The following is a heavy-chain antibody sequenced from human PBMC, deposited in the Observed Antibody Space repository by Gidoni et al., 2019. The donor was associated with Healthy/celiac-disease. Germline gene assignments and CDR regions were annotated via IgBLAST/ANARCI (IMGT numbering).Heavy chain of an antibody. V-gene: IGHV3-21*01. CDR2: ISSSSSYI. J-gene: IGHJ4*02. CDR3: ARAGLGYCSGGSCSTPDY. D-gene: IGHD2-15*01. Sequence: EVQLVESGGGLVKPGGSLRLSCAASGFTFSSYSMNWVRQAPGKGLAWVSSISSSSSYIYYADSVKGRFTISRDNAKNSLYLQMNSLRAEDTAVYYCARAGLGYCSGGSCSTPDYWGQGTLVTVSS. CDR1: GFTFSSYS.